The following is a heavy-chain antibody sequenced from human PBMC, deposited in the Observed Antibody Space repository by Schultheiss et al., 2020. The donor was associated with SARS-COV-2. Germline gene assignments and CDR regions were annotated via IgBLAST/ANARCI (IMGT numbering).Heavy chain of an antibody. D-gene: IGHD3-9*01. CDR1: GYTFTSYA. Sequence: ASVKVSCKASGYTFTSYAMNWVRQAPGQGLEWMGWINTNTGNPTYAQGFTGRFVFSLDTSVSTAYLQISSLKAEDTAVYYCASFKYYDILTGYYNGGMDVWGQGTTVTVSS. V-gene: IGHV7-4-1*02. J-gene: IGHJ6*02. CDR3: ASFKYYDILTGYYNGGMDV. CDR2: INTNTGNP.